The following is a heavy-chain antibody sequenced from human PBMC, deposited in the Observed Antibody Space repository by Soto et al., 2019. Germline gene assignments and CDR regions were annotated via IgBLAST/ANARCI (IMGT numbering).Heavy chain of an antibody. J-gene: IGHJ4*02. Sequence: EVQLLESGGGLVQPGGSLRLSCAASGFTFSAYAMSWVRQAPGKGLEWVSSINVDDSTYYADSVQGRFTISRDNSKSTVFLELSSLRVEDTATFYCAKNYYFDHWGQGTQVTVSS. CDR1: GFTFSAYA. V-gene: IGHV3-23*01. CDR2: INVDDST. CDR3: AKNYYFDH.